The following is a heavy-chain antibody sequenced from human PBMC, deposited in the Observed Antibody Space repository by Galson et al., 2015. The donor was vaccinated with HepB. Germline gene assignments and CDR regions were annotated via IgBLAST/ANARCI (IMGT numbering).Heavy chain of an antibody. D-gene: IGHD1-26*01. V-gene: IGHV3-48*04. CDR1: GFSFSRYS. CDR2: IRSSTSTV. Sequence: SLRLSCAASGFSFSRYSMNWVRQAPGKGLEWVSYIRSSTSTVFYADSVQGRFSISRDSAKNSLYLQMNSLRAEDTAVYYCARHRYSSSYDAPLDYWGQGTLVSVSS. CDR3: ARHRYSSSYDAPLDY. J-gene: IGHJ4*02.